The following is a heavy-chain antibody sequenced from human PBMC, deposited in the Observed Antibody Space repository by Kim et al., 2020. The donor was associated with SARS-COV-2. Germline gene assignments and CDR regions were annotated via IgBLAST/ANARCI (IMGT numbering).Heavy chain of an antibody. CDR1: GFTFSSYS. CDR2: ISSSSSYI. V-gene: IGHV3-21*01. J-gene: IGHJ4*02. CDR3: ARVRTIVASAGGFDY. Sequence: GGSLRLSCAASGFTFSSYSMNWVRQAPGKGLEWVSSISSSSSYIYYADSVKGRFTISRDNAKNSLYLQMNSLRAEDTAVYYCARVRTIVASAGGFDYWGQGTLVTVSS. D-gene: IGHD2-15*01.